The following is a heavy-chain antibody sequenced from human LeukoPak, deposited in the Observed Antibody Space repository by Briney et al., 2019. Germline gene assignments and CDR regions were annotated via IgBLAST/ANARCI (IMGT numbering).Heavy chain of an antibody. V-gene: IGHV3-7*01. Sequence: GGSLRLSCAASGFTFSNYWMSWVRQAPGKGLEWVANIKQDGSEKYYVDSVKGRFTVSRDNAKNSLYLQMNSLRAEDTAVYYCAKEGHYYYYYMDVWGKGTTVTVSS. CDR3: AKEGHYYYYYMDV. CDR1: GFTFSNYW. CDR2: IKQDGSEK. J-gene: IGHJ6*03.